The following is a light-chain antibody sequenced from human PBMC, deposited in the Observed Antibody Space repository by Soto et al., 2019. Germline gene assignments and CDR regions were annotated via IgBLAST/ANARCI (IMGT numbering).Light chain of an antibody. Sequence: EIVLTQSPGTLSLSPGQRATLSCRASQRLTNNFLAWFQQKPGLAPRLLIHGASTRASGVPDRFSGGGSGTDFVLTISRLEPEDFAVYFCQQYGRSPFTFGQGTKLQIK. CDR2: GAS. J-gene: IGKJ2*01. V-gene: IGKV3-20*01. CDR3: QQYGRSPFT. CDR1: QRLTNNF.